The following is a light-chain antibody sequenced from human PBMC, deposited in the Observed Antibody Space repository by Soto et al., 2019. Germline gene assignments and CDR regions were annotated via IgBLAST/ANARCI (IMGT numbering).Light chain of an antibody. Sequence: AIQLTQSPSSLSASVGDRVIITCRASQGISRYLAWYQQKPGRAPKLLIYAVSTLQSGVPSRFSGSESGTDFTLTISSLRPEDFATYYCQQYNNWPPRTFGQGTKLEIK. J-gene: IGKJ2*01. CDR1: QGISRY. CDR2: AVS. V-gene: IGKV1D-13*01. CDR3: QQYNNWPPRT.